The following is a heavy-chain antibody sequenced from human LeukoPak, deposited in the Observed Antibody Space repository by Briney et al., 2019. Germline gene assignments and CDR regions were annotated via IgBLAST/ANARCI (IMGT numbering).Heavy chain of an antibody. D-gene: IGHD1-14*01. CDR2: IYHSGST. V-gene: IGHV4-4*02. Sequence: PSGTLSLTCAVSGDSVSSIHWWGWVRQPPGRGLEWIGVIYHSGSTNYSPSLKSRVTISIDTSKNQFSLKLTSVTAADTAVYYCARVTQSSPVPLTLPYNWFDPWGRGTLVTVSS. J-gene: IGHJ5*02. CDR3: ARVTQSSPVPLTLPYNWFDP. CDR1: GDSVSSIHW.